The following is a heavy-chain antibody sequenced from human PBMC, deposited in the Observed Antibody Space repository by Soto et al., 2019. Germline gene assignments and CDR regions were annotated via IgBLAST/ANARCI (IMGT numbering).Heavy chain of an antibody. CDR2: TSPYNGHT. J-gene: IGHJ4*02. CDR1: GYTFRSYG. V-gene: IGHV1-18*01. D-gene: IGHD3-10*01. Sequence: QVQLVQSGAEVKKPGASVKVSCKTSGYTFRSYGISWVRQAPGQGLEWMGWTSPYNGHTNFAQKFQGRVTMTTDTSPTTAYMELRSLRYDDTAVYYCTRVGSYGSGTSEDWGQVALVTGSS. CDR3: TRVGSYGSGTSED.